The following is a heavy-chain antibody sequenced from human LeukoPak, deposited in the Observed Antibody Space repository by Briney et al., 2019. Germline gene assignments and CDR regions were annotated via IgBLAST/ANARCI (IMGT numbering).Heavy chain of an antibody. D-gene: IGHD2-15*01. CDR3: ARGASRYCSGGNCYSGLLGYFDY. Sequence: HPGGSLRLSCAASGVTFSSYSMNWVRQAPGKGLEWVSYISSSSSTIYYADSVKGRFTISRDNAKNSLYLQMNSLRAEDTAVYYCARGASRYCSGGNCYSGLLGYFDYWGQGTLVTVSS. V-gene: IGHV3-48*01. J-gene: IGHJ4*02. CDR2: ISSSSSTI. CDR1: GVTFSSYS.